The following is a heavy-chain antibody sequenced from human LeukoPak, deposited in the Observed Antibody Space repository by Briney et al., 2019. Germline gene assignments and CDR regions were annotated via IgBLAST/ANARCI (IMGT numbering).Heavy chain of an antibody. CDR1: GFTFSRYW. V-gene: IGHV3-7*01. J-gene: IGHJ4*02. D-gene: IGHD1-26*01. CDR2: TKQDGSEK. CDR3: ALSSGNYAIPFDY. Sequence: PGGSLTLSCAASGFTFSRYWMSWVRQAPGKGLEWVANTKQDGSEKYYLESVKGRFTISRDNAKNSLYLHMNSLRGEDTAVYYCALSSGNYAIPFDYWGQGTLVTASS.